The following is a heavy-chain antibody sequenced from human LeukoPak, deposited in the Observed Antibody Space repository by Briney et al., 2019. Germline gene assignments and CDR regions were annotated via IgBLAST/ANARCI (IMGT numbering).Heavy chain of an antibody. V-gene: IGHV3-20*04. CDR3: ARSFCSSTSCYLPHDAFDI. CDR2: INWNGGST. J-gene: IGHJ3*02. CDR1: GFTFDDYG. D-gene: IGHD2-2*01. Sequence: PGASLKLSCAASGFTFDDYGMNWVRQAPGKGLEWVSGINWNGGSTGYADSVKGRFTISRDNAKNSLYLQMNSLRAEDTALYYCARSFCSSTSCYLPHDAFDIWGQGTMVTVSS.